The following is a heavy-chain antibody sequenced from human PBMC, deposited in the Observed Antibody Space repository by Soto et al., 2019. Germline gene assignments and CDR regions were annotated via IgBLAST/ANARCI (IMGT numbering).Heavy chain of an antibody. V-gene: IGHV1-2*02. Sequence: QVQLVQSGAEVKKPGASVKVSCKASGYTFTGYYIHWVRQAPGQGLEWMGWIIPKNGRKKYGQKFQDRVTMTRDTSISTAYMELSRLRSDDTAVYYCARGTFDNSGDYFAGWFDPWGQGTLVTVSS. CDR1: GYTFTGYY. CDR2: IIPKNGRK. CDR3: ARGTFDNSGDYFAGWFDP. D-gene: IGHD3-22*01. J-gene: IGHJ5*02.